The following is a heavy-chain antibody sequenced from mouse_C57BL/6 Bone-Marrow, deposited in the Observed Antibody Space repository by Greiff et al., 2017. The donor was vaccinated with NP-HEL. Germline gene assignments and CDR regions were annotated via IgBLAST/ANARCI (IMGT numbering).Heavy chain of an antibody. Sequence: VQLQQSGPELVKPGASVKISCKASGYTFTDYYMNWVKQSHGKSLEWIGDINPNNGGTSYNQKFKGKATLTVDKSSSTAYMELRSLTSEDSAVYYCASAGLFAYWGQGTLVTVSA. J-gene: IGHJ3*01. CDR2: INPNNGGT. CDR1: GYTFTDYY. V-gene: IGHV1-26*01. CDR3: ASAGLFAY.